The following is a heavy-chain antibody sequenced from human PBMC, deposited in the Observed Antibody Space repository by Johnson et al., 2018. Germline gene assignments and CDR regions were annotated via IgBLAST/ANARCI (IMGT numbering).Heavy chain of an antibody. CDR1: GFPFSTYT. Sequence: VESGGSLRLSCAGSGFPFSTYTMTWVRQAPGKGLEWVSAVSGRDGSTNYADSVKGRFITSRDNSKNTQYLQMDSLRAEDTAIYYCAKVESSGTFYGLFHHWGQGTLVTVSS. J-gene: IGHJ1*01. CDR2: VSGRDGST. D-gene: IGHD1-26*01. V-gene: IGHV3-23*01. CDR3: AKVESSGTFYGLFHH.